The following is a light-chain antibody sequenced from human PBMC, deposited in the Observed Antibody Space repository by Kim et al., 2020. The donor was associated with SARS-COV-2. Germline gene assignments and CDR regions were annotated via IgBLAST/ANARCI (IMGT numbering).Light chain of an antibody. Sequence: SLSPGERATLSCRASQSVSSYLAWYQQKPGQAPRLLIYDASNRATGIPARFSGSGSGTDFTLTISSLEPEDFAVYYCQQRSNRLTFGGGTKEDIK. J-gene: IGKJ4*01. CDR2: DAS. CDR1: QSVSSY. V-gene: IGKV3-11*01. CDR3: QQRSNRLT.